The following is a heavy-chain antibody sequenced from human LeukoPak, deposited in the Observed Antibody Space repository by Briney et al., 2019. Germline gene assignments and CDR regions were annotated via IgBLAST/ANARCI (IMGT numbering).Heavy chain of an antibody. Sequence: GESLKISCKGSGYSFTSYWIGWVRQMPGKGLEWMGIIYPGDSDTRYSPSFQGQVTISADKSISTAYLQWSSLKASDTAMYYCAGYNSSSWYPYNWFDPWGQGTLVTVSS. CDR2: IYPGDSDT. J-gene: IGHJ5*02. CDR3: AGYNSSSWYPYNWFDP. D-gene: IGHD6-13*01. V-gene: IGHV5-51*01. CDR1: GYSFTSYW.